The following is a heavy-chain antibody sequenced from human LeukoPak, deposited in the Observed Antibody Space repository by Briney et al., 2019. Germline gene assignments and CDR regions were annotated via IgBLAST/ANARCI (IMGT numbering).Heavy chain of an antibody. CDR3: ASSTDLAALDY. D-gene: IGHD6-6*01. CDR1: GYTFTYRY. CDR2: ITPFNGNT. Sequence: GSSVKVSCKASGYTFTYRYLHWVRQAPGQALEWMGWITPFNGNTNYAQKFQDRVTITRDRSMSTAYMELSSLRSEDTAMYHCASSTDLAALDYWGQGTLVTVSS. V-gene: IGHV1-45*02. J-gene: IGHJ4*02.